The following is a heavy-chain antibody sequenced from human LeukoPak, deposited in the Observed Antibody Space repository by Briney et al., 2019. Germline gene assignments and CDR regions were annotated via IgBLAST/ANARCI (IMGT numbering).Heavy chain of an antibody. CDR3: ARELFDSGSCPDY. V-gene: IGHV3-33*01. CDR2: VWHDGSNR. Sequence: GGSLRLSGTAPGFTFSSYAIHWIRQAPGKGLEGVALVWHDGSNRYYADSVKGRFTISRDNSKNTVYLQMNSLRAEDTAVYYCARELFDSGSCPDYWGQGTLVTVSS. CDR1: GFTFSSYA. D-gene: IGHD3-10*01. J-gene: IGHJ4*02.